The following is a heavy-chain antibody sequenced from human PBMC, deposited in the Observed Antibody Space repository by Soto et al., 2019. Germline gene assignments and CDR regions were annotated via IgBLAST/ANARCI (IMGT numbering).Heavy chain of an antibody. D-gene: IGHD3-3*01. V-gene: IGHV3-23*01. J-gene: IGHJ6*02. Sequence: VGSLRLSCAASGFTFSSYATSWARQAPGKGLEWVSAISGSGGSTYYADSVKGRFTISRDNSKNTLYLQMNSLRAEDTAVYYCAKYIDFWSGYPSTYYYYGMGVWGQGTTVTVSS. CDR3: AKYIDFWSGYPSTYYYYGMGV. CDR1: GFTFSSYA. CDR2: ISGSGGST.